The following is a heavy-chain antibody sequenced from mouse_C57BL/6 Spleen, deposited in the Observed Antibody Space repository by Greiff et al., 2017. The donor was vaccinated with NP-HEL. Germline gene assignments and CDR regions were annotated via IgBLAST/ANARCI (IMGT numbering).Heavy chain of an antibody. CDR3: ARAPYYDGSSYWFAY. D-gene: IGHD1-1*01. J-gene: IGHJ3*01. V-gene: IGHV1-72*01. CDR1: GYTFTSYW. CDR2: IDPNSGGT. Sequence: QVQLQQPGAELVKPGASVKLSCKASGYTFTSYWMHWVKQRPGRGLEWIGRIDPNSGGTKYNEKFKSKATLTVDKPSSTAYMQLSSLTSEESAVYDCARAPYYDGSSYWFAYWGQGTLVTVSA.